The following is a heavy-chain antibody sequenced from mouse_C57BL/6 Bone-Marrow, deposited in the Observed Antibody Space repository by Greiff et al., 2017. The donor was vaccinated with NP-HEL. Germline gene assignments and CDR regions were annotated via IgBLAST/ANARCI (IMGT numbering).Heavy chain of an antibody. CDR1: GFNIKNTY. V-gene: IGHV14-3*01. CDR2: IDPATGNT. D-gene: IGHD2-10*02. Sequence: EVQLQQSVAELVRPGASVKLSCTASGFNIKNTYMHWVKQRPEQGLEWIGRIDPATGNTKYAPKFQGQATITAETSSNTAYLQLSSLTSEDTAIYYCASEGVSYGNYVYFDYWGQGTTLTVSS. J-gene: IGHJ2*01. CDR3: ASEGVSYGNYVYFDY.